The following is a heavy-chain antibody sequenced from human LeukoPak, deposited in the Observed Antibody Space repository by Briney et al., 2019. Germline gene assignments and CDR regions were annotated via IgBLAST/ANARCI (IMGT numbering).Heavy chain of an antibody. CDR1: GESFSGYY. V-gene: IGHV4-34*01. J-gene: IGHJ4*02. Sequence: SETLSLTCAVYGESFSGYYWTCIRQPPGKGLEWIGEINHSGSTNYSPSLKSRVTISVDTFKNQFSLKLNSVTAADTAVYYCASFRWGVGFEYWGQGTLVTVSS. CDR2: INHSGST. CDR3: ASFRWGVGFEY. D-gene: IGHD3-16*01.